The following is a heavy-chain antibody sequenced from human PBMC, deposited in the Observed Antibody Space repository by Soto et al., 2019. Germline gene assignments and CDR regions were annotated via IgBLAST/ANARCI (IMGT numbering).Heavy chain of an antibody. CDR3: ARDGQNGDYGYYYYGMDV. V-gene: IGHV1-18*01. CDR2: ISAYNGNT. J-gene: IGHJ6*02. CDR1: GYTFTSYG. D-gene: IGHD4-17*01. Sequence: ASVKVFCKASGYTFTSYGISWVRQAPGQGLEWMGWISAYNGNTNYAQKLQGRVTMTTDTSTSTAYMELRSLRSDDTAVYYCARDGQNGDYGYYYYGMDVWGQGTTVTVSS.